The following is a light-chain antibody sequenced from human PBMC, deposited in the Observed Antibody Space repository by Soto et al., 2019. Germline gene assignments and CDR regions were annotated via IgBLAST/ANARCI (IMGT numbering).Light chain of an antibody. Sequence: DIQMTQSPSSPSASVGDRVTITCQASQDITNYLNWYQQRPGKAPKLLIYDASNLETGVPSRFSGSGSGTDFTFTTSSLQPEDIATYYCQQYDDLPLTFGGGTKVDIK. V-gene: IGKV1-33*01. CDR3: QQYDDLPLT. J-gene: IGKJ4*01. CDR1: QDITNY. CDR2: DAS.